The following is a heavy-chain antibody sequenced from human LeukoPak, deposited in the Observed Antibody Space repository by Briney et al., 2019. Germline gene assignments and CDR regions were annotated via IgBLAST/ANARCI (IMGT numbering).Heavy chain of an antibody. CDR2: IIPIFGTA. Sequence: ASVKVSCMASGGTFSSYAISWVRQAPGQGLEWMGGIIPIFGTANYAQKFQGRVTITADESTSTAYMELSSLRSEDTAVYYCARPRGVVVPAAMPLTYYYYGMDVWGQGTTVTVSS. CDR1: GGTFSSYA. V-gene: IGHV1-69*13. J-gene: IGHJ6*02. D-gene: IGHD2-2*01. CDR3: ARPRGVVVPAAMPLTYYYYGMDV.